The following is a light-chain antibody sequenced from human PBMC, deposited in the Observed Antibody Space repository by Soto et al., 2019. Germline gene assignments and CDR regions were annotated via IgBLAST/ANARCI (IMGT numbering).Light chain of an antibody. Sequence: DIQMTHSPSTLSASVGDRVTITCRASQTISSWLAWYQQKPRKAPKLLIFDASSLEGGVPSRFSGSGSGTEFTLTISGLQPDDFATYYCQQYNSYSRTFGQGTKVDIK. CDR2: DAS. CDR1: QTISSW. CDR3: QQYNSYSRT. V-gene: IGKV1-5*01. J-gene: IGKJ1*01.